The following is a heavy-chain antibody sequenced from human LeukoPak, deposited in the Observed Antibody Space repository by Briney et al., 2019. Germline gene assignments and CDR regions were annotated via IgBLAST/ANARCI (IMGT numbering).Heavy chain of an antibody. V-gene: IGHV3-9*01. Sequence: GRSLRLSCAASGFTFDDYAMHWVRQAPGKGLEWVSGISWNSGSIGYADSVKGRFTISRDNAKNSLYLQMNSLRAEDTALYYCAKGNRYYDFWSGYFDYWGQGTLVTVSS. J-gene: IGHJ4*02. CDR3: AKGNRYYDFWSGYFDY. CDR1: GFTFDDYA. CDR2: ISWNSGSI. D-gene: IGHD3-3*01.